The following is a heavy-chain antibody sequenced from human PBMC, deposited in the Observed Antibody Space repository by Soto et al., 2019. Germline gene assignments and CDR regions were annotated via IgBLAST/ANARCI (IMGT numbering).Heavy chain of an antibody. CDR3: SRSLYISGWVNWYFDL. D-gene: IGHD6-19*01. CDR1: GGSSTNYA. CDR2: IIPDFGTP. J-gene: IGHJ2*01. Sequence: QVQLVQSGTEVKKPGSSVKVSCTASGGSSTNYALSWVRQAPGQGLEWMGGIIPDFGTPNYSPNFEDRVTITADKSRATVYMELTSLRLEDTAMYFCSRSLYISGWVNWYFDLWGRGTLVTVSS. V-gene: IGHV1-69*06.